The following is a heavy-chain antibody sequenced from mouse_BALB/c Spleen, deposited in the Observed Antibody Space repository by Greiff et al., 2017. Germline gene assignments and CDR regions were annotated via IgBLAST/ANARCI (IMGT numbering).Heavy chain of an antibody. Sequence: EVQLVESGGDLVKPGGSLKLSCAASGFTFSSYGMSWVRQTPDKRLEWVATISSGGSYTYYPDSVKGRFTISRDNAKNTLYLQMSSLKSEDTAMYYCARQDYYSAMDYWGQGTSVTVSS. D-gene: IGHD2-4*01. CDR1: GFTFSSYG. V-gene: IGHV5-6*01. CDR2: ISSGGSYT. J-gene: IGHJ4*01. CDR3: ARQDYYSAMDY.